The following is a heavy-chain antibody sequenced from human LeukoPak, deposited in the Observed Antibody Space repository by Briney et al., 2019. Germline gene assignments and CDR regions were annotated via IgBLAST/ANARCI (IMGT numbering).Heavy chain of an antibody. Sequence: PSETLSLTCIVSHGSISRYYWSWIRQPPGKGLEWIGHIYYSGSTEYSPSLKSRVTISVDTSGNQVSLKVTSVTAADTAVYYCARLQNRGFDYGYDDAFDVWGQGTMVTVSS. V-gene: IGHV4-59*08. D-gene: IGHD5-18*01. CDR1: HGSISRYY. J-gene: IGHJ3*01. CDR2: IYYSGST. CDR3: ARLQNRGFDYGYDDAFDV.